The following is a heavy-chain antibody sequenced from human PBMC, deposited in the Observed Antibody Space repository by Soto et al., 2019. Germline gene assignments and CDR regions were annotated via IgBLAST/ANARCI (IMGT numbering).Heavy chain of an antibody. CDR3: ARARGGYCSGGSCYPNGDAFDI. CDR2: INPNSGGT. J-gene: IGHJ3*02. CDR1: GYTFTGYY. D-gene: IGHD2-15*01. Sequence: QVQLVQSGAEVKKPGASVKVSCKASGYTFTGYYMHWVRQAPGQGLEWMGWINPNSGGTNYAQKFQGRVTMTRDTSISTAYMELSRLRSDDTAVYYCARARGGYCSGGSCYPNGDAFDIWGQGTMVTVSS. V-gene: IGHV1-2*02.